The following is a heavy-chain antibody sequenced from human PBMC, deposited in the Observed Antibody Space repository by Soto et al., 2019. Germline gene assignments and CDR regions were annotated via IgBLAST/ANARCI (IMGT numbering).Heavy chain of an antibody. V-gene: IGHV3-7*01. D-gene: IGHD5-18*01. CDR2: INEDGSQK. CDR3: ARVGRYGWDFDH. Sequence: GGSLRLSXAASGFTFSSYGMHWVRQAPGKGLEWVALINEDGSQKYYVGSVKGRFIISRDNAKDSVYMQMDSLRAGDTAVYFCARVGRYGWDFDHWGQGTLVTVSS. J-gene: IGHJ4*02. CDR1: GFTFSSYG.